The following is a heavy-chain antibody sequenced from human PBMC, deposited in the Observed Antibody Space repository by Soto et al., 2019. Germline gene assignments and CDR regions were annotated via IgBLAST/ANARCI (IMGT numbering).Heavy chain of an antibody. CDR2: IYYTGST. CDR3: ARHSSSIAIAGVVPSNWFDP. V-gene: IGHV4-39*01. Sequence: QLRLQESGPGLVQPSETLSLTCTVSGGSISSSTYYWGWIRKSPGKGLEWIGSIYYTGSTYYNPPLKSRVTISVDTSKYQISLKLSSVTASDTAIYYCARHSSSIAIAGVVPSNWFDPWGQGTLVTVSS. D-gene: IGHD3-3*01. CDR1: GGSISSSTYY. J-gene: IGHJ5*02.